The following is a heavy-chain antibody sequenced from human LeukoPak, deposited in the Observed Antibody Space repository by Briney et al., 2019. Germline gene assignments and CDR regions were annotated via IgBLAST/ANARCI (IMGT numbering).Heavy chain of an antibody. D-gene: IGHD3-22*01. Sequence: PGGSLRLSCAASGFTFSDHYMNWVRQAPGKGLEWVATIDSSSANINYVDSVKGRFTISRDNAKKSVFLQMNSLRAEDTAVYFCARDLAYYYDSNYDWGQGTLVTVSS. J-gene: IGHJ4*02. CDR2: IDSSSANI. CDR3: ARDLAYYYDSNYD. V-gene: IGHV3-11*05. CDR1: GFTFSDHY.